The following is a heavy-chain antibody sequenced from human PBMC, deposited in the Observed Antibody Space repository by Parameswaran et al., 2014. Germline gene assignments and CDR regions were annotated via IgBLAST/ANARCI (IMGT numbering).Heavy chain of an antibody. CDR2: IFSNDEK. J-gene: IGHJ4*02. CDR3: ARIQGQRWLQLGRIDY. V-gene: IGHV2-26*01. D-gene: IGHD5-24*01. Sequence: ARWIRQPPGKALEWLAHIFSNDEKSYSTSLKSRLTISKDTSKSQVVLTMTNMDPVDTATYYCARIQGQRWLQLGRIDYWGQGTLVTVSS.